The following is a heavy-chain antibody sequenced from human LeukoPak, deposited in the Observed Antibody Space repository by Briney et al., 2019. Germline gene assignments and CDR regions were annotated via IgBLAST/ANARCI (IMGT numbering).Heavy chain of an antibody. Sequence: GASVKVSCKASGYTFTSYGISWVRQAPGQGLEWMGWISAYNGNTNYAQKLQGRVTMTTDTSTSTAYMELRSLSSDDTAVYYCARDYGSSWSPTEGYFDYWGQGTLVSVSS. CDR1: GYTFTSYG. V-gene: IGHV1-18*01. D-gene: IGHD6-13*01. J-gene: IGHJ4*02. CDR3: ARDYGSSWSPTEGYFDY. CDR2: ISAYNGNT.